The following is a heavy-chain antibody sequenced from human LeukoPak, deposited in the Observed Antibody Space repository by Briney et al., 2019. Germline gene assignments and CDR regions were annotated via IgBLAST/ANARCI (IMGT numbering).Heavy chain of an antibody. CDR1: GFTFSNAW. CDR2: ISYDGSNK. CDR3: AREYYYDSSGRHWFDP. V-gene: IGHV3-30-3*01. J-gene: IGHJ5*02. D-gene: IGHD3-22*01. Sequence: GGSLRLSCAASGFTFSNAWMSWVRQAPGKGLEWVAVISYDGSNKYYADSVKGRFTISRDNSKNTLYLQMNSLRAEDTAVYYCAREYYYDSSGRHWFDPWGQGTLVTVSS.